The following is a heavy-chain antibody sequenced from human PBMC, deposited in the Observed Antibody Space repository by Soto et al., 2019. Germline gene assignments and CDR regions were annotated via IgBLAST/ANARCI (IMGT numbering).Heavy chain of an antibody. D-gene: IGHD3-10*01. J-gene: IGHJ5*02. CDR3: ARSGAVTYYYGSGMPSGFWFDP. CDR2: ISGSGGST. V-gene: IGHV3-23*01. CDR1: GFTVSSNY. Sequence: GGSLRLSCAASGFTVSSNYMSWVRQAPGKGLEWVSAISGSGGSTYYADSVKGRFTISRDNSKNTLYLQMNSLRAEDTAVYYCARSGAVTYYYGSGMPSGFWFDPRGQGTLVTVSS.